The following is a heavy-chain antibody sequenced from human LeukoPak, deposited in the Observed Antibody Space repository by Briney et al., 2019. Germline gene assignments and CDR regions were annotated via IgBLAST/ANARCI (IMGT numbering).Heavy chain of an antibody. CDR2: SYYSGSA. D-gene: IGHD5-12*01. Sequence: PSETLSLTCTVSGGSISSSSYYWGWIRQPPGKGLEWIGSSYYSGSAYYNPSLKSRVTISVDTSKNQFSLKLSSVTAADTAVYYCARQKVATTYDYWGQGTLVTVSS. J-gene: IGHJ4*02. CDR1: GGSISSSSYY. CDR3: ARQKVATTYDY. V-gene: IGHV4-39*01.